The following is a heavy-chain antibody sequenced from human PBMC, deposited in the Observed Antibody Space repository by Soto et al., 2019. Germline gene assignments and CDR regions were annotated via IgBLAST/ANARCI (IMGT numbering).Heavy chain of an antibody. V-gene: IGHV4-34*01. J-gene: IGHJ5*02. Sequence: SETLSLTCAVYGGSFSGYYWSWIRQPPGKGLEWIGEINHSGSTNYNPSLKSRVTISVDTSKNQFSLKLSSVTAADTAAYYCARDSHYYYGSGSPRSWFDPWGQGTLVTVSS. CDR3: ARDSHYYYGSGSPRSWFDP. CDR2: INHSGST. CDR1: GGSFSGYY. D-gene: IGHD3-10*01.